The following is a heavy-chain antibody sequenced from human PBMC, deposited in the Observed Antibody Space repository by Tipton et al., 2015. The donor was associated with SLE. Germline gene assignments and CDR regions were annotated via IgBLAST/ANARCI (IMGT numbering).Heavy chain of an antibody. Sequence: GSLRLSCAASGFSFSSSWMHWLRQGPAKDLMWVSRISGDGSSTAYADSVKGRFTISRDNARNALYLQLNSLRAEDTGVYYCARENCFGSVCSRAFDIWGQGTMVTVSS. CDR1: GFSFSSSW. D-gene: IGHD5/OR15-5a*01. CDR3: ARENCFGSVCSRAFDI. J-gene: IGHJ3*02. CDR2: ISGDGSST. V-gene: IGHV3-74*01.